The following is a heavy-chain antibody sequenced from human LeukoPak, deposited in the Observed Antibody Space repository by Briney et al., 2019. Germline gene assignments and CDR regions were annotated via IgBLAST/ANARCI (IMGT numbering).Heavy chain of an antibody. J-gene: IGHJ4*02. V-gene: IGHV4-39*07. Sequence: SETLSLTCTVSGGSISSSSYYWGWIRQPPGKGLEWIGSIYYSGSTYYNPSLKSRVTISVDTSKNQFSLKLSSVTAADTAVYYCARDSWGSGREAYWGQGTLVTVSS. CDR3: ARDSWGSGREAY. D-gene: IGHD7-27*01. CDR2: IYYSGST. CDR1: GGSISSSSYY.